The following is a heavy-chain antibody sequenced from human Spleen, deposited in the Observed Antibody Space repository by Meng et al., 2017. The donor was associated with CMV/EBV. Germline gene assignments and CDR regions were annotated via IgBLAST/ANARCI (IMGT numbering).Heavy chain of an antibody. Sequence: RSRTWAVYGGSFSGYDWSWSRQPPGKGLEWIGEINHSGSTNYNPSLKSRVTISVDTSKNQFSLKLSSVTAADTAVYYCARGGDAFDIWGQGTMVTVSS. CDR1: GGSFSGYD. V-gene: IGHV4-34*01. CDR3: ARGGDAFDI. CDR2: INHSGST. J-gene: IGHJ3*02.